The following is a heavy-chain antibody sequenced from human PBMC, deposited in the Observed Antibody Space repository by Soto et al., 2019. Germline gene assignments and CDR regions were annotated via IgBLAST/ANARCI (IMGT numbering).Heavy chain of an antibody. CDR2: IYPGDSDT. J-gene: IGHJ4*02. Sequence: PGESLTISGRGAGYSFTGYWIGWVRQMPGKGLEWMGIIYPGDSDTRYSPSFQGQVTISADKSISTAYLQWSSLKASDTAMYYCARHGNDYGDYGIDYWGQGTLVTVSS. D-gene: IGHD4-17*01. CDR1: GYSFTGYW. V-gene: IGHV5-51*01. CDR3: ARHGNDYGDYGIDY.